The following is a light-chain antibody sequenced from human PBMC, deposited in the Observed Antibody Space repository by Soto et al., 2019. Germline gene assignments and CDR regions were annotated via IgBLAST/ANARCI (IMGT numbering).Light chain of an antibody. V-gene: IGKV1-5*01. CDR3: QQYNNWPIT. Sequence: DIQMTQSPSTLSASVGDRVTITCRASQTIGGWLAWYQQKPGTAPKLLIYDASTLEGGVPSRFSGSGSGTQFTLTISSLQPDDFALYYCQQYNNWPITFGQVTRLEIK. CDR1: QTIGGW. CDR2: DAS. J-gene: IGKJ5*01.